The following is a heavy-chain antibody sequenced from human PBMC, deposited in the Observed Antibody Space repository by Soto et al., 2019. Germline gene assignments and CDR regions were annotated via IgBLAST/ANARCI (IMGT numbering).Heavy chain of an antibody. CDR3: ARKSDSSPVPEADGV. D-gene: IGHD2-8*01. Sequence: VQLVETGGGLIQPGGSLRLSCAASGFSVGSNYMTWVRQSPGKGLEWVSLIYSNGDTDYADYVKGRFSISRDNFKSPLYLQMNNLRAEDTAVYHCARKSDSSPVPEADGVWGRGTLVTVSS. CDR2: IYSNGDT. V-gene: IGHV3-53*02. J-gene: IGHJ4*02. CDR1: GFSVGSNY.